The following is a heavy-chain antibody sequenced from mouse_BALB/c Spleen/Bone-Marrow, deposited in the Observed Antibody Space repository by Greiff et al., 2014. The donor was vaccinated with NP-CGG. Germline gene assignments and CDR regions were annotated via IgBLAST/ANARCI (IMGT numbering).Heavy chain of an antibody. J-gene: IGHJ3*01. V-gene: IGHV1S29*02. Sequence: EVQLQQSGPELVKPGASVKISCKASGYTFTDYNMHWVKQSHGKSLEWIGYIYPYNGGAGYNQKFNSKATLTVDNSSSTAYMELRSLTSDDSAVNYCARSYGNYDAWFAHWGQGTLVTVSA. CDR3: ARSYGNYDAWFAH. CDR2: IYPYNGGA. D-gene: IGHD2-1*01. CDR1: GYTFTDYN.